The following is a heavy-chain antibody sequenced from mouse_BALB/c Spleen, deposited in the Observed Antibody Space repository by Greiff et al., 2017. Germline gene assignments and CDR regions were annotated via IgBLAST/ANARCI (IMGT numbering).Heavy chain of an antibody. J-gene: IGHJ1*01. D-gene: IGHD2-1*01. CDR2: INPSSGYT. CDR3: ARSGNYEYFDV. CDR1: GYTFTSYT. Sequence: VQLQQSGAELARPGASVKMSCKASGYTFTSYTMHWVKQRPGQGLEWIGYINPSSGYTNYNQKFKDKATLTADKSSSTAYMQLSSLTSEDSAVYYCARSGNYEYFDVWGAGTTVTVSS. V-gene: IGHV1-4*01.